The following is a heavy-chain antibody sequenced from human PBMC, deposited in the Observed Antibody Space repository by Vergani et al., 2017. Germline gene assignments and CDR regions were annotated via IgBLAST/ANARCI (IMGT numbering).Heavy chain of an antibody. V-gene: IGHV4-61*02. J-gene: IGHJ2*01. Sequence: QVQLQESGPGLVKPSQTLSLTCTVSGCSISSGGFYWSWMRQPPGKGLEWIVRIYTGGSTTYNPSLKSRISISIDTSKNQFSLKLSSVTAADTAIYYCARDQDDYDILTGYRYWYFDLWGRGTLVTVSS. D-gene: IGHD3-9*01. CDR3: ARDQDDYDILTGYRYWYFDL. CDR1: GCSISSGGFY. CDR2: IYTGGST.